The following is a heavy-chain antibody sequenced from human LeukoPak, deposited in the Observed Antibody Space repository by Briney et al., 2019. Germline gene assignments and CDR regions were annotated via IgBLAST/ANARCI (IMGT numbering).Heavy chain of an antibody. CDR2: IYYSGST. CDR1: GGSISSSSYY. D-gene: IGHD3-10*01. CDR3: ARLRRDYYGSGSYYNVNYYYYYMDV. Sequence: SETLSLTCTVSGGSISSSSYYWGWIRQPPGKGLEWIGSIYYSGSTYYNPSLKSRVTISVDTSKNQFSLKLSSVTAADTAVYYCARLRRDYYGSGSYYNVNYYYYYMDVWGKGTTVTVSS. J-gene: IGHJ6*03. V-gene: IGHV4-39*01.